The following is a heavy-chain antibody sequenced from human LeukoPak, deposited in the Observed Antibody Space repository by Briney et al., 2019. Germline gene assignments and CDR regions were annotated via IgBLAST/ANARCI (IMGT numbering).Heavy chain of an antibody. CDR3: ATSRSLDY. CDR1: GFTFSSYS. CDR2: ISSSSSYI. Sequence: GGSLRLSCAASGFTFSSYSMNWVRQAPGKGLEWVSSISSSSSYIYYADSVKGRFTISRDNAKNSLYLQMSSLRAEDTAVYFCATSRSLDYWGQGTLVTVSS. J-gene: IGHJ4*02. V-gene: IGHV3-21*01.